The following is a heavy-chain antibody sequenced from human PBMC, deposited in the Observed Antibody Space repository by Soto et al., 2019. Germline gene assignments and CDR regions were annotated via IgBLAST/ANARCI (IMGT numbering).Heavy chain of an antibody. D-gene: IGHD3-9*01. Sequence: AGGSLRLSCAASGFTFSSYAMHWVRQAPGKGLEYVSAISSNGGSTYYANSVKGRFTISRDNSKNTLYLQMGSLRAEDMAVYYCARTPVLRYFDWLGPLDYWGQGTLVTVSS. CDR1: GFTFSSYA. V-gene: IGHV3-64*01. J-gene: IGHJ4*02. CDR2: ISSNGGST. CDR3: ARTPVLRYFDWLGPLDY.